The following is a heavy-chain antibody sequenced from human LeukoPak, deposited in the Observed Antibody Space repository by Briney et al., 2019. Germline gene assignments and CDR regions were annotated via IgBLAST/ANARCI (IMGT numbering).Heavy chain of an antibody. CDR1: GFTFSSYA. Sequence: PGGSLRLSCAASGFTFSSYAMHWVRQAPGKGLEWVAVISYDGSNKYYADSVKGRFTISRDNSKNTLYLQMNSLRAEDTAVYYCAREAAAAGFDYWGQGTLVTVSS. V-gene: IGHV3-30-3*01. CDR2: ISYDGSNK. J-gene: IGHJ4*02. D-gene: IGHD6-13*01. CDR3: AREAAAAGFDY.